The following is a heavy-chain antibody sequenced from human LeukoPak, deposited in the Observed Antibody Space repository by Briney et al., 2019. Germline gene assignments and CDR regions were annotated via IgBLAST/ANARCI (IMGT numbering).Heavy chain of an antibody. V-gene: IGHV3-33*01. J-gene: IGHJ3*02. CDR2: IWYDGSNK. CDR1: GFTFSSYG. D-gene: IGHD3-3*01. Sequence: GGSLRLSCAASGFTFSSYGMHWVRQAPGKGLEWVAVIWYDGSNKYYADSVKGRFTISRDNSKNTLYLQMNSLRAEDTAVYYCARDPYDFWSGYSDDAFDIWGQGTMVTVSS. CDR3: ARDPYDFWSGYSDDAFDI.